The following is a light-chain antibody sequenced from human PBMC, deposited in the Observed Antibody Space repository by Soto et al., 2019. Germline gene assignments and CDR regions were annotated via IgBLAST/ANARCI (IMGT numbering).Light chain of an antibody. CDR3: SSSTSSSALDVV. CDR1: SSDVGGYNY. J-gene: IGLJ2*01. Sequence: QSALTQPASVSGSPGQSITISCTGTSSDVGGYNYVSWYQQHPGKAPKLMIYDVSNRPSGVYNRFSGSKSGNTASLTISGLHAEDEGDYYCSSSTSSSALDVVFGGRTKLPVL. V-gene: IGLV2-14*01. CDR2: DVS.